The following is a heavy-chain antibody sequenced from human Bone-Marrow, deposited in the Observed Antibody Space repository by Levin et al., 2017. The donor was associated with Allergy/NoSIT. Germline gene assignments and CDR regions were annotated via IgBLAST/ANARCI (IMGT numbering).Heavy chain of an antibody. J-gene: IGHJ3*02. CDR1: GGSISSSNW. D-gene: IGHD5-12*01. Sequence: SETLSLTCAVSGGSISSSNWWSWVRQPPGKGLEWIGEIYHSGSTNYNPSLKSRVTISVDKSKNQFSLELNSVTAADTAVYYCASDGAGYSGSDFRREPPKLHAFHIWGQGTMVTVSS. CDR2: IYHSGST. CDR3: ASDGAGYSGSDFRREPPKLHAFHI. V-gene: IGHV4-4*02.